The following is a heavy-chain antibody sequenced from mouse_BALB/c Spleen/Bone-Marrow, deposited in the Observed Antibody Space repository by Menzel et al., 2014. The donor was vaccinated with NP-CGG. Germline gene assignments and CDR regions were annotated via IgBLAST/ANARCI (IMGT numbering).Heavy chain of an antibody. D-gene: IGHD2-1*01. Sequence: EVMLVESGGGLVQPGGSLKLSCAASGFTFSNYGMSWVRQTPDKRLELVATINSDGGSTYYPDSVKGRFTIYRDTAKNTLYLQMSRLESEETAMYYCVRGNYGNYVDYFDFWGQGTTLTVSS. CDR1: GFTFSNYG. CDR2: INSDGGST. V-gene: IGHV5-6-3*01. J-gene: IGHJ2*01. CDR3: VRGNYGNYVDYFDF.